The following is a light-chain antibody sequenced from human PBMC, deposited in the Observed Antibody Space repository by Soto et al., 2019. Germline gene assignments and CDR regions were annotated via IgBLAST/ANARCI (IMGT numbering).Light chain of an antibody. CDR3: QQYYSTPLT. CDR1: QSVFYSANNNNY. J-gene: IGKJ3*01. CDR2: WAS. Sequence: DIVMTQSPDSLAVSLGERATINCKSSQSVFYSANNNNYLAWYQHKPGQPPKLLIYWASTRESGVTDRFSGSGSGTDFTLTISSLQAEDVAVYYCQQYYSTPLTFGPGTKVDIK. V-gene: IGKV4-1*01.